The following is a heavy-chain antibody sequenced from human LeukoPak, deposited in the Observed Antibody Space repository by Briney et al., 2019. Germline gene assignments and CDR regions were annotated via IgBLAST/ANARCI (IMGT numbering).Heavy chain of an antibody. Sequence: PSETLSLTCTVSGGSINTALYYWAWIRQTPEQQLEWVGSVSHDGITKYGPSLKSRVTISVDTSKNQFSLKLSSVTAADTAVYYCARYSKRGFDYWGQGTLVTVSS. J-gene: IGHJ4*02. CDR2: VSHDGIT. CDR3: ARYSKRGFDY. V-gene: IGHV4-39*07. D-gene: IGHD4-11*01. CDR1: GGSINTALYY.